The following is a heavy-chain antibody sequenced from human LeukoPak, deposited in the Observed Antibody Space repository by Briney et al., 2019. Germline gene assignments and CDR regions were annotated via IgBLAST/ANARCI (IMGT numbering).Heavy chain of an antibody. V-gene: IGHV4-59*01. Sequence: SETLSLTCTVSGGSISSYYWSWIRQPPGKGLEWIGYIYYSGSTNYNPSLKSRVTISVDTSKNQFSLKLSSVTAADTAVYYCARDQDDYGGFDYWGQGTLVTVSS. D-gene: IGHD4-17*01. CDR3: ARDQDDYGGFDY. CDR2: IYYSGST. J-gene: IGHJ4*02. CDR1: GGSISSYY.